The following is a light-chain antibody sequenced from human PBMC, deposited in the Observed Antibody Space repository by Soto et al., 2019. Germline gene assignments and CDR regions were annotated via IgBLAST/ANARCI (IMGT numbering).Light chain of an antibody. CDR3: QQYNNWPPSIT. Sequence: EIMMTQSPATLSVSQGERATLSFRSSQSVSSNLAWYQQKPGQAPRLLIYGASTRATGIPARFSGSGSGTEFTLTISSLQSEDFAVYYCQQYNNWPPSITFGQGTRLEIK. V-gene: IGKV3-15*01. CDR2: GAS. CDR1: QSVSSN. J-gene: IGKJ5*01.